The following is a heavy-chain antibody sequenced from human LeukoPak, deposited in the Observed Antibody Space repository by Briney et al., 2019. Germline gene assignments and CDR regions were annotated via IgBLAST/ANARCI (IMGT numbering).Heavy chain of an antibody. D-gene: IGHD1-26*01. CDR1: GGSLSGHY. J-gene: IGHJ4*02. Sequence: SETLSLTCGFYGGSLSGHYWSWIRQPPGKGLEWIGEINHSGSTNYNPSLKSRVTISVDTSKTQFSLKVSSVTAADTAVYYCARNIVGTPQPAFDYWGQGTLVTVSS. CDR2: INHSGST. CDR3: ARNIVGTPQPAFDY. V-gene: IGHV4-34*01.